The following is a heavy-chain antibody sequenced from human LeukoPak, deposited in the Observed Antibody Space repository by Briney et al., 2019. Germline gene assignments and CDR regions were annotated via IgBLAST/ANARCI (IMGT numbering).Heavy chain of an antibody. D-gene: IGHD6-13*01. CDR3: AREGYSSNLFDY. V-gene: IGHV4-34*01. CDR1: GGSFSGYY. J-gene: IGHJ4*02. CDR2: INHSGST. Sequence: SETLSLTCAVYGGSFSGYYWSWIRQPPGKGLEWIGEINHSGSTNYNPSLKSRVTISVDTSKNQFSLKLSSVTAADTAVYYCAREGYSSNLFDYWGQGTLVTVSS.